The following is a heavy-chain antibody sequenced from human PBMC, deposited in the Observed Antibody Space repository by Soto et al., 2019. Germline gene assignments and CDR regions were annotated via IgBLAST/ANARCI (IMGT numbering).Heavy chain of an antibody. CDR2: INPSGGST. Sequence: ASVKVSCKASGYTFTSYYMHWVRQAPGQGLERMGIINPSGGSTSYAQKFQGRVTTTRDTSTSTVYMELSSLRSEDTAVYYCARSTTVRITIFGVVPYYYMDVWGKGTTVTVSS. CDR1: GYTFTSYY. D-gene: IGHD3-3*01. CDR3: ARSTTVRITIFGVVPYYYMDV. V-gene: IGHV1-46*03. J-gene: IGHJ6*03.